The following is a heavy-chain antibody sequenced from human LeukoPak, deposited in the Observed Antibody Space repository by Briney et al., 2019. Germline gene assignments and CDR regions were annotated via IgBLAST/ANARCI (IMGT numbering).Heavy chain of an antibody. Sequence: GESLKISCKGSEYSFTSYWIGWVRQMPGKGLEWMGIIYPGDSDTRYSPSFQGQVTISVDKSISTAYLQWHSLEASDTAMYYCARRSGSYMYDYWGQGTLVTVSS. CDR1: EYSFTSYW. J-gene: IGHJ4*02. CDR3: ARRSGSYMYDY. CDR2: IYPGDSDT. D-gene: IGHD1-26*01. V-gene: IGHV5-51*01.